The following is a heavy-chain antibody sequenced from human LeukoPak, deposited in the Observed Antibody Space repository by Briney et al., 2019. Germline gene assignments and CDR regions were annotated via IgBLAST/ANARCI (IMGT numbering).Heavy chain of an antibody. CDR3: AKDGDSTMVRGLSPLDY. CDR2: ISWNRGSI. D-gene: IGHD3-10*01. J-gene: IGHJ4*02. CDR1: GFTFDDYA. Sequence: PGGSLRLSCAASGFTFDDYAMHWVRQAPGKGLEWVSSISWNRGSIGYADSVKGRFTISRDNAKNSLYLQMNSLRAEDTALYYCAKDGDSTMVRGLSPLDYWGQGTLVTVSS. V-gene: IGHV3-9*01.